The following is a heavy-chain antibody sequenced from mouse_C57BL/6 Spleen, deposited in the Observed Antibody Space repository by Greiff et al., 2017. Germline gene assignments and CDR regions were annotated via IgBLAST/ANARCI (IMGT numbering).Heavy chain of an antibody. Sequence: EVQLQQSGGGLVKPGGSLKLSCAASGFTFSDYGMHWVRQAPEKGLVWVAYISRGSSTIYYADTVKGRFTISRDNAKNTLFLQMTSLRSEDTAMYYCVTTGDWYFDVWGTGTTVTVSS. V-gene: IGHV5-17*01. J-gene: IGHJ1*03. CDR3: VTTGDWYFDV. CDR1: GFTFSDYG. CDR2: ISRGSSTI. D-gene: IGHD1-1*01.